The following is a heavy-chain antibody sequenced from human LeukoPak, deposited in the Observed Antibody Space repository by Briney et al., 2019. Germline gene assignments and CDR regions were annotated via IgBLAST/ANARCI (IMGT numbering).Heavy chain of an antibody. Sequence: KPSETLSLTCTVSGGSISSYYWSWIRQPPGKGLEWIGYIYHSGSTYYNPSLKSRVTISVDRSKNQFSLKLSSVTAADTAVYYCAMVVVPAARFDPWGQGTLVTVSS. D-gene: IGHD2-2*01. CDR2: IYHSGST. J-gene: IGHJ5*02. CDR1: GGSISSYY. V-gene: IGHV4-59*12. CDR3: AMVVVPAARFDP.